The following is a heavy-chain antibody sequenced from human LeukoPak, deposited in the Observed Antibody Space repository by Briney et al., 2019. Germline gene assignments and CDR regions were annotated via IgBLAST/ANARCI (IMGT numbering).Heavy chain of an antibody. CDR2: INPNSGGT. Sequence: GASVKVSCKASGYTFTGYYMHWVRQAPGQGLEWMGRINPNSGGTNYAQKLQGRVTMTTDTSTSTAYMELRSLRSDDTAVYYCARVDPLGVRFLEWFADYYYGMDVWGQGTTVTVSS. D-gene: IGHD3-3*01. CDR1: GYTFTGYY. V-gene: IGHV1-2*06. CDR3: ARVDPLGVRFLEWFADYYYGMDV. J-gene: IGHJ6*02.